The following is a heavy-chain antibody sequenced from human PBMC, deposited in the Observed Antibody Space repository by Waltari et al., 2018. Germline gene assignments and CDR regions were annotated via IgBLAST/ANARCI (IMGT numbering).Heavy chain of an antibody. J-gene: IGHJ3*02. V-gene: IGHV4-61*02. Sequence: QVQLQESGPGLVKPSQTLSLTCTVSGGSISSGSYYWSWIRQPAGKGLEWIGRIYTSGSTNYNPSLKSRVTISVDTSKNQFSLKLSSVTAADTAVYYCARDFRAAATPFDIWGQGT. CDR1: GGSISSGSYY. CDR3: ARDFRAAATPFDI. D-gene: IGHD6-13*01. CDR2: IYTSGST.